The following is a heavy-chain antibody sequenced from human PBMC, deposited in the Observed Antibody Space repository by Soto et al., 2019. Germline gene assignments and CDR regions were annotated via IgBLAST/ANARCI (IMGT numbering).Heavy chain of an antibody. D-gene: IGHD5-18*01. J-gene: IGHJ6*02. Sequence: ASVKVSCKASGYTFTSYDINWVRQATGQGLEWMGWMNPSSGNTGYAQKFQGRVTMTRNTSISTAYMELSSLRSEDTAVYYCARGWGVGGGRVQLWLYYYYYGMDVWGQGTTVTVSS. CDR1: GYTFTSYD. CDR2: MNPSSGNT. CDR3: ARGWGVGGGRVQLWLYYYYYGMDV. V-gene: IGHV1-8*01.